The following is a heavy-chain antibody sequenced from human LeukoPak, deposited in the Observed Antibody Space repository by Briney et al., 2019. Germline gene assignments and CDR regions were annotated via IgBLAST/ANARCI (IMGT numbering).Heavy chain of an antibody. CDR3: ASFNRGDYYDSSGYPDAFDI. V-gene: IGHV1-2*02. Sequence: ASVKVSCKASGYTFTGYYMHWVRQAPGQGLEWMGWINPNSGGTNYAQKIQGRVTMTRDTSISTAYMELSRLRSDDTAVYYCASFNRGDYYDSSGYPDAFDIWGQGTMVTVSS. CDR2: INPNSGGT. J-gene: IGHJ3*02. CDR1: GYTFTGYY. D-gene: IGHD3-22*01.